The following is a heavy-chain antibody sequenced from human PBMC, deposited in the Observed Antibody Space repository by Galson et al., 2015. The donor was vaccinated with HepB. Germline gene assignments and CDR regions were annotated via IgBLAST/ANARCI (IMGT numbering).Heavy chain of an antibody. CDR2: LNIEGSST. CDR3: ARPRDSSGWQARSWFDP. J-gene: IGHJ5*02. Sequence: SLPLTRSVTGFTFRILWMQWVSEGPERRFVCVSRLNIEGSSTSYSDSAKGRFTISRDNAKNTLYLGMNNLRAEDTAVYYCARPRDSSGWQARSWFDPWGQGTLVTVSS. CDR1: GFTFRILW. V-gene: IGHV3-74*01. D-gene: IGHD6-19*01.